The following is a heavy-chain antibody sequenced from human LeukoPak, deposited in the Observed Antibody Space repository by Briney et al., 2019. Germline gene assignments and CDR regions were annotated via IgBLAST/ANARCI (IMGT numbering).Heavy chain of an antibody. J-gene: IGHJ4*02. CDR3: ARYCSGGSCPLDY. D-gene: IGHD2-15*01. CDR2: ISAYNGNT. Sequence: ASVTVSFKASGYTFTSYGISWVRQAPGQGREWMGWISAYNGNTNYAQKLQGRVTMTTDTSTSTAYMELRSLRSDDTAVYYCARYCSGGSCPLDYWGQGTLVTVSS. CDR1: GYTFTSYG. V-gene: IGHV1-18*01.